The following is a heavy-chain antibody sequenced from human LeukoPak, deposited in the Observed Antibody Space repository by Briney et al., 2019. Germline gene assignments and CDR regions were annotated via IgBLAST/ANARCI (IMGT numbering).Heavy chain of an antibody. V-gene: IGHV4-59*08. J-gene: IGHJ6*02. CDR1: GGSISSYY. CDR2: IYYSGST. CDR3: ARGGSGSGSYYGNYYYGMDV. Sequence: SETLSLTCTVSGGSISSYYWSWIRQPPGKGLEWIGYIYYSGSTNYNPSLKSRVTISVDTSKNQFSLKLSSVTAADTAVYYCARGGSGSGSYYGNYYYGMDVWGQGTTVTVSS. D-gene: IGHD1-26*01.